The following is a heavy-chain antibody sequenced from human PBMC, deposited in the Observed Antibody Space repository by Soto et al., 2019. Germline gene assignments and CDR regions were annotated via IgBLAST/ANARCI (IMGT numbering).Heavy chain of an antibody. CDR3: ARSGSSSYYYYGMDV. CDR2: IDPSDSYT. CDR1: GYSFTSYW. J-gene: IGHJ6*02. D-gene: IGHD1-26*01. Sequence: PGESLKISCKGSGYSFTSYWISWVRQMPGKGLEWMGRIDPSDSYTNYSPSFQGHVTISADKSISTAYLQWSRLKASDTALYYCARSGSSSYYYYGMDVWGQGTTVTVSS. V-gene: IGHV5-10-1*01.